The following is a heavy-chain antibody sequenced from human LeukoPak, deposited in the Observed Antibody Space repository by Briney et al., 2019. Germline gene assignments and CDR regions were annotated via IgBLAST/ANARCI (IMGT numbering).Heavy chain of an antibody. CDR3: ARDTDTVTTILDY. CDR1: GFTFSSYW. CDR2: INSDGSST. J-gene: IGHJ4*02. Sequence: GGSLRLSCAASGFTFSSYWMHWVRQAPGKGLVWVSRINSDGSSTSYADSVKGRFTISRDDAKNTLYLQMDSLRAEDTAVYYCARDTDTVTTILDYWGQGTLVTVSS. V-gene: IGHV3-74*01. D-gene: IGHD4-17*01.